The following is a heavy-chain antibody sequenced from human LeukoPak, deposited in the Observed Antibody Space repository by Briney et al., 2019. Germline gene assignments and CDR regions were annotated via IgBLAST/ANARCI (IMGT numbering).Heavy chain of an antibody. J-gene: IGHJ4*02. CDR2: INSDGYST. CDR3: ARDLQARGL. Sequence: PGESLRLSRAASGFTFSNYWMHWVRQAPGKGLVWVSRINSDGYSTSYPDSVKGRFTISRDNAKNTLYLQMNSLRAEDTAVYYCARDLQARGLWGQGTLVTVSS. CDR1: GFTFSNYW. D-gene: IGHD3-10*01. V-gene: IGHV3-74*01.